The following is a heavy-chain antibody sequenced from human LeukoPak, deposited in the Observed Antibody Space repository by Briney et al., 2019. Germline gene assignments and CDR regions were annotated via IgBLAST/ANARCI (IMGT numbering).Heavy chain of an antibody. Sequence: ASVKVSCKASGYTFTSYGISWVRQAPGQGLEWMGGISAYNGNTNYAQKLQGRVTMTTDTSTSTAYMELRSLRSDDTAVYYCARDRAGYSSGWYGEGDYWGQGTLVTVSS. CDR3: ARDRAGYSSGWYGEGDY. D-gene: IGHD6-19*01. V-gene: IGHV1-18*01. J-gene: IGHJ4*02. CDR2: ISAYNGNT. CDR1: GYTFTSYG.